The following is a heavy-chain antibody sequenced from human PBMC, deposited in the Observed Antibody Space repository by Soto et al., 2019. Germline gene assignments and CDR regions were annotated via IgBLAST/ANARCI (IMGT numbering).Heavy chain of an antibody. CDR3: ARITWIQLWLGGTKHYGMDV. CDR1: GGSISSSSYY. J-gene: IGHJ6*02. V-gene: IGHV4-39*01. Sequence: SETLSLTCTVSGGSISSSSYYWGWIRQPPGKGLEWIGSIYYSGSTYYNPSLKSRVTISVDTSKNQFSLKLSSVTAADTAVYYCARITWIQLWLGGTKHYGMDVWGHGRTVT. D-gene: IGHD5-18*01. CDR2: IYYSGST.